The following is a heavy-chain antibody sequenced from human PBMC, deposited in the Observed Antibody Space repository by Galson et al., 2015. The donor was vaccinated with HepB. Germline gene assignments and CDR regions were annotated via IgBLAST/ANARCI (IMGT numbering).Heavy chain of an antibody. J-gene: IGHJ4*02. CDR2: ISYDGSNK. Sequence: SLRLSCAASGFTFSSYGMHWVRQAPGKGLEWVAVISYDGSNKYYADSVKGRFTISRDNSKNTLYLQMNSLRAEDTAVYYCAKDRLRELPGYYFDYWGQGTLVTVSS. CDR3: AKDRLRELPGYYFDY. D-gene: IGHD1-26*01. V-gene: IGHV3-30*18. CDR1: GFTFSSYG.